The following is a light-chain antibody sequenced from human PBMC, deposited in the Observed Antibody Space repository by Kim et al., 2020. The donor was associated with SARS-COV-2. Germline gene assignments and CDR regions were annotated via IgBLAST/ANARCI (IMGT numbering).Light chain of an antibody. J-gene: IGLJ3*02. V-gene: IGLV7-46*01. CDR2: HAT. CDR1: TGAVTSGHY. CDR3: LLYYSGSWL. Sequence: QAVVTQEPSLTVSPEGTVTLTCGYSTGAVTSGHYPYWFQQKPGQAPRTLIYHATNRHSWTPARFSGSLLGDKAALTLSGAQPEDEADYYCLLYYSGSWLFGGGTQLTVL.